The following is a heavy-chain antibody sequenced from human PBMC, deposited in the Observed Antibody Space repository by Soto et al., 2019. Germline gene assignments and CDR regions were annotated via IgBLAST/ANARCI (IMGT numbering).Heavy chain of an antibody. CDR1: GFTFSSYE. Sequence: EVQLVESGGGLVQPGGSLRLSCAASGFTFSSYEMNWVRQAPGKGLEWVSYISSSGSTIYYADSVKGPFTIFRDNAKKPLYLQMNCLRSEDTAVYDCAREPQGTLWMAPYFDYRYYGTLVTVSS. CDR2: ISSSGSTI. D-gene: IGHD5-12*01. CDR3: AREPQGTLWMAPYFDY. J-gene: IGHJ4*01. V-gene: IGHV3-48*03.